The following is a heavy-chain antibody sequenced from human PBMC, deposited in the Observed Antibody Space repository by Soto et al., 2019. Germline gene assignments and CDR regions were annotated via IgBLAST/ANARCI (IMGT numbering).Heavy chain of an antibody. CDR3: AREPDYCGGDCPLDY. J-gene: IGHJ4*02. CDR2: IYYSGST. V-gene: IGHV4-30-4*01. D-gene: IGHD2-21*02. Sequence: SESLSLTGTVSGGSISSGDYSWSWIRQPPGKGLEWIGYIYYSGSTYYNPSLESRVTISVDTSKNQFSRKLSSVTAADTAVYYCAREPDYCGGDCPLDYWGQGTLVTVSS. CDR1: GGSISSGDYS.